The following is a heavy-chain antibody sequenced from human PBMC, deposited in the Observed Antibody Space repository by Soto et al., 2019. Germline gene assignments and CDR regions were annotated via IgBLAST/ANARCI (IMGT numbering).Heavy chain of an antibody. D-gene: IGHD6-6*01. Sequence: SQTLSLTCAISGDSVSSNSAAWNWIRQSPSRGLEWLGRTYYRSRWYNDYAVSVKSRITINPDTSKNQFSLQLNSVTPEDTAVYYCARAIAVRPRYYYYGMDVWGQGTTVTVSS. V-gene: IGHV6-1*01. CDR1: GDSVSSNSAA. J-gene: IGHJ6*02. CDR3: ARAIAVRPRYYYYGMDV. CDR2: TYYRSRWYN.